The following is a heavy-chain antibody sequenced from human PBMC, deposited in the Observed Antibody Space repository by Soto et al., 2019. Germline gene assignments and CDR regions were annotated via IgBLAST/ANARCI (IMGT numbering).Heavy chain of an antibody. CDR2: INPNSGGT. CDR1: GYTFTGYY. J-gene: IGHJ5*02. D-gene: IGHD6-13*01. Sequence: APVKVSCKASGYTFTGYYMHWVRQAPGQGLEWMGWINPNSGGTNYAQKFRGWVTMTRDTSISTAYMELSRLRSDDTAVYYCARDASIAAARARFDPWGQGTLVTVSS. CDR3: ARDASIAAARARFDP. V-gene: IGHV1-2*04.